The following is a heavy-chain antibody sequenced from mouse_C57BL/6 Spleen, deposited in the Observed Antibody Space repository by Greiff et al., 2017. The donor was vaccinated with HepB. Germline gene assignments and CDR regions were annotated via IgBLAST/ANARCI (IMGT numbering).Heavy chain of an antibody. CDR1: GYTFTSYW. CDR3: ARQDSNYDY. J-gene: IGHJ2*01. D-gene: IGHD2-5*01. CDR2: IDPSDSYT. Sequence: VQLQQPGAELVKPGASVKLSCKASGYTFTSYWMQWVKQRPGQGLELIGEIDPSDSYTNYNQKFKGKATLTVDTSSSTAYMQLSSLTSEDSAVYYCARQDSNYDYWGQGTTLTVSS. V-gene: IGHV1-50*01.